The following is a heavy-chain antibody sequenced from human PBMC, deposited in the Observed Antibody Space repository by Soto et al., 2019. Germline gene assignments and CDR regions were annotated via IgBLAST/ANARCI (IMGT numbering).Heavy chain of an antibody. D-gene: IGHD5-12*01. V-gene: IGHV4-34*01. CDR1: GRSCSGHT. CDR3: AIVGDGYNYPNDAFDI. CDR2: INHSGST. J-gene: IGHJ3*02. Sequence: PSETLSLTCAVCGRSCSGHTWSWIRQPPGKGLEWIGEINHSGSTNYNPSLKSRVTISVDTSKNQFSLKLSSVTAADTAVYYCAIVGDGYNYPNDAFDIWGQGTMVT.